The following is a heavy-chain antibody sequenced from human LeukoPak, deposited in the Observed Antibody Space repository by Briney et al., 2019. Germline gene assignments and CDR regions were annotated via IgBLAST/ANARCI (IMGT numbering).Heavy chain of an antibody. CDR3: VREETGFDR. J-gene: IGHJ5*02. Sequence: GGSLRLSCAVSGFRVSNNYMNWVRQAPGKGLEWVAVIYSGGSTYYRDSVKGRFTISRDDSKNTLYLQMNRLRAEDTAIYFCVREETGFDRWGQGTVVTVSS. V-gene: IGHV3-53*01. CDR1: GFRVSNNY. CDR2: IYSGGST.